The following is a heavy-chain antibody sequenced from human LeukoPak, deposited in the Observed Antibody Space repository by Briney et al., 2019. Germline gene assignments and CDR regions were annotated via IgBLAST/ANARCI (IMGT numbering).Heavy chain of an antibody. D-gene: IGHD5-18*01. V-gene: IGHV1-69*05. CDR2: IIPIFGTA. J-gene: IGHJ4*02. CDR3: ARVADTAMEYYFDY. CDR1: GYTFSSYA. Sequence: SVKVSCKASGYTFSSYAISWVRQAPGQGLEWMGRIIPIFGTANYAQKFQGRVTITTDESTSTAYMELSSLRSEDTAVYYCARVADTAMEYYFDYWGQGTLVTVSS.